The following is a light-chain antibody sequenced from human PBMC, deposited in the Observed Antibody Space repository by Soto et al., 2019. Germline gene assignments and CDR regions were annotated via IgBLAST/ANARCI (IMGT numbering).Light chain of an antibody. J-gene: IGKJ4*01. Sequence: DVQMTQSPSSLSASVGDRVTITCRASQDINSYLAWYQQKPGNAPKSLIYAASSLQTGVPSRFSGSESATDFTLTINNLQPKDSATYYCQQYNIYPLTFGGGTKVEIK. CDR2: AAS. CDR3: QQYNIYPLT. CDR1: QDINSY. V-gene: IGKV1D-16*01.